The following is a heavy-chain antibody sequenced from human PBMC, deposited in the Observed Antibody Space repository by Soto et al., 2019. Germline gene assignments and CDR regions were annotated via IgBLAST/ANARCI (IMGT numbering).Heavy chain of an antibody. D-gene: IGHD6-13*01. CDR1: GYTFTTYY. Sequence: QVQLVQSGTEVKEPGASVSLSCKASGYTFTTYYIHWVRQAPGQGLEWMGMINPSGGSTTYAQNFQGRVTTTRDTSTTTVYMDLNSLRSDDTAVYYCARATSAGNGRRVDVWGQGTTVTVSS. V-gene: IGHV1-46*01. J-gene: IGHJ6*02. CDR2: INPSGGST. CDR3: ARATSAGNGRRVDV.